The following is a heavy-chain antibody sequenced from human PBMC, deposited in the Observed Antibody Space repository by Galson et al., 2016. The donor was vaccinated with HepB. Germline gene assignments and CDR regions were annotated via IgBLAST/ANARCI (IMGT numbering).Heavy chain of an antibody. CDR3: ARVAVVLLWSGESQGWFDP. J-gene: IGHJ5*02. CDR1: GYTFMNYG. D-gene: IGHD3-10*01. V-gene: IGHV1-18*01. Sequence: SVKVSCKASGYTFMNYGICWVRQAPGQGLEWVGWIRTYTGNTNYAQKFQGRVTMTTDTSTNTAYMELRSLRSDDTAVYYCARVAVVLLWSGESQGWFDPWGQGTLVTVSS. CDR2: IRTYTGNT.